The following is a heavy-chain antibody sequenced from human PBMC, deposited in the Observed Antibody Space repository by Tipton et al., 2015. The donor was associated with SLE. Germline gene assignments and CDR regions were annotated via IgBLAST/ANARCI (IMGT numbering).Heavy chain of an antibody. D-gene: IGHD3-22*01. J-gene: IGHJ4*02. Sequence: QVQLVQSGAEVKKPGASVKVSCKASGYTFTSYGISWVRQAPGQGLEWMGWINPNSGGSNYAQKFQGRVTMTRDTSISTAYMELSRLRSDDTAVYYCARGCAMIVVVPGGDWGQGTLVTVSS. CDR2: INPNSGGS. V-gene: IGHV1-2*02. CDR1: GYTFTSYG. CDR3: ARGCAMIVVVPGGD.